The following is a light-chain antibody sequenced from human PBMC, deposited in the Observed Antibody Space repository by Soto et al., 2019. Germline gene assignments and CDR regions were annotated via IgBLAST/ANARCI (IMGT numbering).Light chain of an antibody. J-gene: IGKJ5*01. CDR3: QQYNNWPFIT. CDR1: QGISRT. V-gene: IGKV3-15*01. Sequence: EIVMTQSPATLSVSPGETATLSCRASQGISRTLAWYQHKPGQAPRLLFYGASTRATGVPARFSGSGSGTEFTLTISSLQSEDSALYYCQQYNNWPFITFGQGTRLEIK. CDR2: GAS.